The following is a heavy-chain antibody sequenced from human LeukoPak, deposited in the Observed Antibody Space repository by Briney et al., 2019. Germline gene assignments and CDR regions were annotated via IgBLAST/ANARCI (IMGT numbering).Heavy chain of an antibody. V-gene: IGHV1-2*02. D-gene: IGHD6-6*01. CDR1: GHTFTGYY. J-gene: IGHJ5*02. CDR3: ARDMETYSSSSPWFDP. CDR2: INPNSGGT. Sequence: ASVKVSCKASGHTFTGYYMHWVRQAPGQGLEWMGWINPNSGGTNYAQKFQGRVTMTRDTSISTAYMELSRLRSDDTAVYYCARDMETYSSSSPWFDPWGQGTLVTVSS.